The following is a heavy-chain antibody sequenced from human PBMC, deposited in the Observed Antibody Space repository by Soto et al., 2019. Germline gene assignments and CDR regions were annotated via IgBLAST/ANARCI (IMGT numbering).Heavy chain of an antibody. CDR3: AKGYCSGGSCYGYNAFDI. Sequence: GESLKISCKGSGYSFTSYWIGWVRQMPGKGLEWMGIIYPGDSDTRYSPSFQGQVTISADKSISTAYLQWSSLKASDTAMYYCAKGYCSGGSCYGYNAFDIWGPRDNGHRLL. CDR1: GYSFTSYW. CDR2: IYPGDSDT. D-gene: IGHD2-15*01. V-gene: IGHV5-51*01. J-gene: IGHJ3*02.